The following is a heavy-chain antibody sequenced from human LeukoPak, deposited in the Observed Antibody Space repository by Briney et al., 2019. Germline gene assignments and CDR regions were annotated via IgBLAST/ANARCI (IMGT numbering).Heavy chain of an antibody. CDR1: GGSISSYY. J-gene: IGHJ4*02. CDR2: INHSGST. CDR3: ARGRWYKAFHDY. Sequence: RASETLSLTCTVSGGSISSYYWSWIRQPPGKGLEWIGEINHSGSTNYNPSLKSRVTIPVDTSKNQFSLKLSSVTAADTAVYYCARGRWYKAFHDYWGQGTLVTVSS. V-gene: IGHV4-34*01. D-gene: IGHD4-23*01.